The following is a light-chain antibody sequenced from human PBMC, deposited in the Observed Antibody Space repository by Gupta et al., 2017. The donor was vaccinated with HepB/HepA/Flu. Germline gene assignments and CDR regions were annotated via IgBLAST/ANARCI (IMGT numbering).Light chain of an antibody. CDR1: QSISSW. Sequence: DIQMNQSPSTLSASVGDSVTITCRASQSISSWLAWYQQKPGKAPKLLIYKASSLESGVPSRFSGSGSGTEFTLTISSLQPDDFATYYCQQYNSYSWEFGQGTKVEIK. J-gene: IGKJ1*01. V-gene: IGKV1-5*03. CDR3: QQYNSYSWE. CDR2: KAS.